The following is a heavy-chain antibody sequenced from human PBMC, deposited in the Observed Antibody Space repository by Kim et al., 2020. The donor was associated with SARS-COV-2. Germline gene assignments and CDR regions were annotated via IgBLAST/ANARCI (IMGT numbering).Heavy chain of an antibody. CDR2: IYYSGST. J-gene: IGHJ4*02. CDR1: GGSISSYY. Sequence: SETLSLTCTVSGGSISSYYWSWIRQPPGKGLEWIGYIYYSGSTNYNPSLKSRVTISVDTSKNQFSLKLSSVTAADTAVYYCARGDYYDSSGYYYNYFDYWGQGTLVTVSS. V-gene: IGHV4-59*08. CDR3: ARGDYYDSSGYYYNYFDY. D-gene: IGHD3-22*01.